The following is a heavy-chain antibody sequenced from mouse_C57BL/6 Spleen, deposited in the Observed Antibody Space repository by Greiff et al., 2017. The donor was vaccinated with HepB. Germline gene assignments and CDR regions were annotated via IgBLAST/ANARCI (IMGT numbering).Heavy chain of an antibody. CDR2: IRLKSDNYAT. CDR3: TIYDGYYDYAMDY. V-gene: IGHV6-3*01. J-gene: IGHJ4*01. Sequence: EVQVVESGGGLVQPGGSMKLSCVASGFTFSNYWMNWVRQSPEKGLEWVAQIRLKSDNYATHYAESVKGRFTISRDDSKSSVYLQMNNLRAEDTGIYYCTIYDGYYDYAMDYWGQGTSVTVSS. D-gene: IGHD2-3*01. CDR1: GFTFSNYW.